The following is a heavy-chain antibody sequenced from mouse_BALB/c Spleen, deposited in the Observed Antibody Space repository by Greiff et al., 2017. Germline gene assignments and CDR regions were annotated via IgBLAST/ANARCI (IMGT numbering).Heavy chain of an antibody. D-gene: IGHD1-2*01. J-gene: IGHJ2*01. CDR1: GYSITSDYA. V-gene: IGHV3-2*02. Sequence: EVQLQQSGPGLVKPSQSLSLTCTVTGYSITSDYAWNWIRQFPGNKLEWMGYISYSGSTSYNPSLKSRISITRDTSKNQFFLQLNSVTTEDTATYYCARGHYYGYLLDYWGQGTTLTVSS. CDR3: ARGHYYGYLLDY. CDR2: ISYSGST.